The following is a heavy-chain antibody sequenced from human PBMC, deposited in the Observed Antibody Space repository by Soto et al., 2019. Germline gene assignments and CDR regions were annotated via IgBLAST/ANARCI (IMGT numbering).Heavy chain of an antibody. J-gene: IGHJ5*02. Sequence: GGSLRLSCSASGFTFNSYAMYWVRQAPGKGLEYVSGISATGGSTYHADSVKGRVTISRGNPKNTLYLQLTSLRIDDTAVYYCVKGGVTGPKRNWFDPWGQGALVTVSS. CDR2: ISATGGST. CDR1: GFTFNSYA. CDR3: VKGGVTGPKRNWFDP. V-gene: IGHV3-64D*06. D-gene: IGHD1-20*01.